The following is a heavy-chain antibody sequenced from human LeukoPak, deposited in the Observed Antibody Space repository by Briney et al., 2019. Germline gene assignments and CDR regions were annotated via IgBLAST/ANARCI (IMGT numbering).Heavy chain of an antibody. CDR3: ASLGTRLKYRNYDYNDY. J-gene: IGHJ4*02. CDR2: ISSSSSYI. D-gene: IGHD5-12*01. Sequence: GRSLRLSCAASGFTFSSYSMNWVRQAPGKGLEWVSSISSSSSYIYYADSVKGRFTISRDNAKNSLYLQMNSLRAEDTAVYYCASLGTRLKYRNYDYNDYWGQGTLVTVSS. CDR1: GFTFSSYS. V-gene: IGHV3-21*01.